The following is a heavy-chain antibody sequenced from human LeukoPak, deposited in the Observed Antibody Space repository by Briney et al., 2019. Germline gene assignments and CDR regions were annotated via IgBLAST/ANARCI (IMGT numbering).Heavy chain of an antibody. CDR2: FYTGGTT. Sequence: GGSLRLSCAASGFIVSSNYMSWVRQAPGKGLEWVSVFYTGGTTDYANSVRGRFTISRDNSKNTLYLQMNSLRAEDTAVYYCARGPLPTTRAFDIWGQGTLVTVSS. V-gene: IGHV3-53*01. CDR3: ARGPLPTTRAFDI. J-gene: IGHJ3*02. D-gene: IGHD1-1*01. CDR1: GFIVSSNY.